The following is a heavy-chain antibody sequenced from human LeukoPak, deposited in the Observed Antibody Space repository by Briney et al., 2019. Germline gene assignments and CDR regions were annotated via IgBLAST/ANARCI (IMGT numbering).Heavy chain of an antibody. D-gene: IGHD3-16*02. CDR3: ARGLRLGELSLMSDAFDI. J-gene: IGHJ3*02. V-gene: IGHV4-59*01. CDR2: IYYSVST. Sequence: PAETLSLTCTVSGGSFSSYYWRWIRQPPGKGLEWIGYIYYSVSTNYNPSLKRRVTISVDTSKNQFSLKLSSVTAADTAVYYCARGLRLGELSLMSDAFDIWGQGTMVTVSS. CDR1: GGSFSSYY.